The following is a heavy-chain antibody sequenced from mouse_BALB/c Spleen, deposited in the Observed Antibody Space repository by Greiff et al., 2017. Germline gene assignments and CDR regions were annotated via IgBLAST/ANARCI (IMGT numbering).Heavy chain of an antibody. Sequence: VKLMESGPGLVQPSQSLSITCTVSGFSLTSYGVHWVRQSPGKGLEWLGVIWSGGSTDYNAAFISRLSISKDNSKSQVFFKMNSLQANDTAIYYCARNRDDGYPYAMDYWGQGTSVTVSS. CDR3: ARNRDDGYPYAMDY. D-gene: IGHD2-3*01. CDR1: GFSLTSYG. J-gene: IGHJ4*01. CDR2: IWSGGST. V-gene: IGHV2-2*02.